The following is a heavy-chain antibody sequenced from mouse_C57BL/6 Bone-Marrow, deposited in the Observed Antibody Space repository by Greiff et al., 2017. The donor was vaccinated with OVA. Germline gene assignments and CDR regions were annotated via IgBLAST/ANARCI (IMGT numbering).Heavy chain of an antibody. V-gene: IGHV1-64*01. CDR2: IHPNSGST. J-gene: IGHJ3*01. CDR1: GYTFTSYW. Sequence: QVQLQQPGAELVKPGASVKLSCKASGYTFTSYWMHWVKQRPGQGLEWIGMIHPNSGSTNYNEKFKSKATLTVDKSSSTAYMQLSSLTSEDSAVYDCEKLGREFAYWGQGTLVTVSA. D-gene: IGHD4-1*01. CDR3: EKLGREFAY.